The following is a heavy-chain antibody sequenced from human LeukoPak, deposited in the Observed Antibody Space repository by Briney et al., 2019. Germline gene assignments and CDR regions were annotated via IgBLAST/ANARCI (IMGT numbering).Heavy chain of an antibody. J-gene: IGHJ6*03. Sequence: ASVKVSCKASGYTFTGYYMHWVRQAPGQGLEWMGWINPNSGGTNYAQKFQGRVTMTRDTSISTAYMELSRLRSDDTAVYYCARESIAARRLYYYYYMDVWGKGTTVTVSS. CDR1: GYTFTGYY. CDR3: ARESIAARRLYYYYYMDV. D-gene: IGHD6-6*01. CDR2: INPNSGGT. V-gene: IGHV1-2*02.